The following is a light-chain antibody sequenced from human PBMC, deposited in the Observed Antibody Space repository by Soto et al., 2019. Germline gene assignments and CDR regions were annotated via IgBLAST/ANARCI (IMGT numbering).Light chain of an antibody. CDR1: SSDVGGYNY. CDR3: ISYTDRQSYL. J-gene: IGLJ1*01. Sequence: QSALTQPASVSGSPGQSITISCTGTSSDVGGYNYVSWYQQHPGKAPKLMIYEVSNRPSGVSNRFSGFKSGNTASLTISGLQAEDEADYYCISYTDRQSYLFGTGTKVTVL. V-gene: IGLV2-14*01. CDR2: EVS.